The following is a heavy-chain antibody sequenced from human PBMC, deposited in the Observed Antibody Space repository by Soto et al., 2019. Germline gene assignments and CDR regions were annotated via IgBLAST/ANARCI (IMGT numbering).Heavy chain of an antibody. V-gene: IGHV3-23*01. D-gene: IGHD6-13*01. J-gene: IGHJ5*02. CDR2: ISGSGGNT. CDR1: GFIFGAHA. Sequence: PGGSLRLSCAASGFIFGAHAMIWVRQAPGKGLEWVSTISGSGGNTYYADSVKGRFTISRDNGKNSLYLQMNSLRAEDTAVYYCATPPYYSSSPLGQGTLVTVSS. CDR3: ATPPYYSSSP.